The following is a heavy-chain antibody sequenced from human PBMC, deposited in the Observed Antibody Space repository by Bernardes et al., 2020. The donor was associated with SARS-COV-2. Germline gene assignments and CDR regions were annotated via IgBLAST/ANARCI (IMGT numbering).Heavy chain of an antibody. V-gene: IGHV3-7*03. D-gene: IGHD6-6*01. CDR2: INQVGSEQ. Sequence: GGSLRLSCAASGFTFSDYWMSWVRQAPGRGLEWVANINQVGSEQYYVDSVKGRFTISRDNAKNSLYLHLNNVKTEDTAIYYCTRDRRDSSSSINWGQGTLVTVSS. CDR1: GFTFSDYW. CDR3: TRDRRDSSSSIN. J-gene: IGHJ4*02.